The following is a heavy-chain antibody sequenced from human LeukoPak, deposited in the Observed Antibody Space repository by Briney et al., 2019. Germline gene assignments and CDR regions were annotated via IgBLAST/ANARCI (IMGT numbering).Heavy chain of an antibody. V-gene: IGHV1-69*04. CDR3: ARSTPYGIDAFDI. Sequence: GASVKVSCKASGGTFSRYAISWVRQAPGHGLEWIGRIIPILGIANYARKFQGRVTITADKSTSTAYMELSSLRSEDTAVYYCARSTPYGIDAFDIWGQGTMVTVSS. D-gene: IGHD3-16*01. J-gene: IGHJ3*02. CDR2: IIPILGIA. CDR1: GGTFSRYA.